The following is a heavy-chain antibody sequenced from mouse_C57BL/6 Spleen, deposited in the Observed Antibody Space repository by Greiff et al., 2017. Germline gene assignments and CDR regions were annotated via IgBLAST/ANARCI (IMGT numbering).Heavy chain of an antibody. Sequence: QVQLQQSGAELARPGASVKLSCKASGYTFTSYGISWVKQRTGQGLEWIGEIYPRSGNTYYNEKFKGKATLTADKSSSTAYMELRSLTSEDSAVYFCARSVSYDYDRGYFDVWGTGTTVTVSS. J-gene: IGHJ1*03. CDR2: IYPRSGNT. CDR1: GYTFTSYG. V-gene: IGHV1-81*01. D-gene: IGHD2-4*01. CDR3: ARSVSYDYDRGYFDV.